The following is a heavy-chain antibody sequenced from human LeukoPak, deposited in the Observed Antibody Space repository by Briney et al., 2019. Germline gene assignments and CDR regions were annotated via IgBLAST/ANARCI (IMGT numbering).Heavy chain of an antibody. V-gene: IGHV3-23*01. CDR3: AKDLFFRRVRGVLHVLGAFDI. Sequence: GGSLRLSCAASGFTFSSYAMSWVRQAPGKGLEWVSAISGSGGSTYYADSVKGRFTISRDNSKNTLYLQMNSLRAEDTAVYYCAKDLFFRRVRGVLHVLGAFDIWGQGTMVTVSS. D-gene: IGHD3-10*01. J-gene: IGHJ3*02. CDR1: GFTFSSYA. CDR2: ISGSGGST.